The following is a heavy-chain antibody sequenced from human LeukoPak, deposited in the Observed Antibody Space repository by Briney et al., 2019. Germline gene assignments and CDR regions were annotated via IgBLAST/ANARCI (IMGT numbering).Heavy chain of an antibody. J-gene: IGHJ3*02. CDR3: AKIIDYGVFDACDI. CDR1: GFSFHSYA. Sequence: PGGSLRLSCAASGFSFHSYAMSWVRQAPGEGLEWVAGISGSGVSTYYADSVKGRFAISRDNSKNTLYVHMNSLRAEDTAVYYCAKIIDYGVFDACDIWGQGTMVTDSS. V-gene: IGHV3-23*01. D-gene: IGHD4-17*01. CDR2: ISGSGVST.